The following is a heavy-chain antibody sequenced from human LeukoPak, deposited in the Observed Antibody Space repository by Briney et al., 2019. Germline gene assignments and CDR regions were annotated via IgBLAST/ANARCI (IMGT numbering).Heavy chain of an antibody. J-gene: IGHJ5*02. Sequence: GGSLRLSCAASGFTFSIYSMHWVRQAPGKGLVWVSRIKSDGSSTSYADSVKGRFTISRDNAKNTLYLQMDSLRVEDTAVYYCAKSDWFGPWGQGTLVTVSS. CDR3: AKSDWFGP. CDR1: GFTFSIYS. CDR2: IKSDGSST. V-gene: IGHV3-74*01.